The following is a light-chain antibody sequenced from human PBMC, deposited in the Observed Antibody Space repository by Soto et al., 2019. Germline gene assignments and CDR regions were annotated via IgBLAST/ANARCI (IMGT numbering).Light chain of an antibody. V-gene: IGLV2-14*01. Sequence: QSVLTQPASVSGSPGQSITISCTGTSSDVGGYNYVSWYQQHPGKAPKLMIYEVSNRPSGVSNRFSGSKSGNTASLTISGLQAEDEADYYGSSYTSSSTLVVFGTGTKVTVL. CDR3: SSYTSSSTLVV. J-gene: IGLJ1*01. CDR2: EVS. CDR1: SSDVGGYNY.